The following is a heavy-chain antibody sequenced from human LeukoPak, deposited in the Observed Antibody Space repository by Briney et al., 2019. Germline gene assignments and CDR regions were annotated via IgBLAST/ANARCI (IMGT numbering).Heavy chain of an antibody. CDR1: GFTFSNYW. D-gene: IGHD3-10*01. J-gene: IGHJ2*01. CDR2: INSDGRII. Sequence: GGSLRLSCAASGFTFSNYWMHWVRQVPGKRLVWVSHINSDGRIINYADSVKGRFTISRDNAKNTLYLQMNSLRVEDTAVYYCARGRGWYFDLWGRGTLVTVSS. V-gene: IGHV3-74*01. CDR3: ARGRGWYFDL.